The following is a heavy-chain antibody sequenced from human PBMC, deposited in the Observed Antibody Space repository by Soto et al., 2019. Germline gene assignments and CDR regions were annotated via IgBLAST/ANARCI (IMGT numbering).Heavy chain of an antibody. CDR3: AKGPGRYCSGGSCYSWFDP. V-gene: IGHV3-23*01. D-gene: IGHD2-15*01. J-gene: IGHJ5*02. Sequence: GVSLRLSCAASGFTFSSYAMSWVRQAPGKGLEWVSAISGSGGSTYYADSVKGRFTISRDNSKNTLYLQMNSLRAEDTAVYYCAKGPGRYCSGGSCYSWFDPWGQGTLVTVSS. CDR1: GFTFSSYA. CDR2: ISGSGGST.